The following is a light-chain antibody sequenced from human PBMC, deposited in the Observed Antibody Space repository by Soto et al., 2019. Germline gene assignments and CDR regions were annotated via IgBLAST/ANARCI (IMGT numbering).Light chain of an antibody. CDR3: SSYTSSDTLV. Sequence: QSVLTQPASVSGSPGQSITISCTGTSSDIGGYNYVSWYQQHPGKAPKLIIYGVNSRPSGVSNRFSGSKSGNTASLTVSGLQTEDEADYYCSSYTSSDTLVFGTGTKLTVL. J-gene: IGLJ1*01. CDR2: GVN. V-gene: IGLV2-14*01. CDR1: SSDIGGYNY.